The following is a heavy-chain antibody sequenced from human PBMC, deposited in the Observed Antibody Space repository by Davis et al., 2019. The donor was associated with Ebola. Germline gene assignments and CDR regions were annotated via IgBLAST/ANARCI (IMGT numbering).Heavy chain of an antibody. V-gene: IGHV1-2*02. CDR2: INPNSGGT. J-gene: IGHJ6*02. CDR1: GYTFTGYY. Sequence: ASVKVSCKASGYTFTGYYMHWVRQAPGQGLEWMGWINPNSGGTNYAQKFQGRVTMTRDTSISTAYMELSRLRSDDTAVYYCASRAAAGVFYYYYGMDVWGQGTTVTVSS. D-gene: IGHD6-13*01. CDR3: ASRAAAGVFYYYYGMDV.